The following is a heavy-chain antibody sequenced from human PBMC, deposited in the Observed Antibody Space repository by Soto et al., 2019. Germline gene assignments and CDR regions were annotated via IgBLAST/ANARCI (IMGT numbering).Heavy chain of an antibody. D-gene: IGHD3-10*01. CDR3: AKDFGDYGMDV. J-gene: IGHJ6*02. CDR2: ISYDGSNK. CDR1: GFTFTSYG. V-gene: IGHV3-30*18. Sequence: QVQLVESGGGVVQPGGSLRLSCAASGFTFTSYGMHWVRQAPGKGLEWVALISYDGSNKYYADSVKGRFTISRDNSKNRLYLQMNSLSAEDTAVYYCAKDFGDYGMDVWGQGTTVTVSS.